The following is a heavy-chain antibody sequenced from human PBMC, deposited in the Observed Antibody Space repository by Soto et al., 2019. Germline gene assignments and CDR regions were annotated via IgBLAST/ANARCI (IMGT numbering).Heavy chain of an antibody. V-gene: IGHV4-34*01. D-gene: IGHD2-21*02. J-gene: IGHJ4*02. CDR1: GGSFSGYY. CDR2: INQSGRT. CDR3: ARGRGPRDRDDY. Sequence: QVQLQQWGAGLLKPSETLSLTCAVYGGSFSGYYWSWIRQPPGKGLEWIGEINQSGRTDYNPSLNRRLTISVDTSKNQSSLQLNPVTAADTAVYYCARGRGPRDRDDYRGQGSLATVSS.